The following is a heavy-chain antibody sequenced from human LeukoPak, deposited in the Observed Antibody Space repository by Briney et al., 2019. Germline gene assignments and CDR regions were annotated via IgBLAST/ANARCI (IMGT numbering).Heavy chain of an antibody. V-gene: IGHV3-21*04. Sequence: PGGSLRLSCAASGFTFSSYSMNWVRQAPGKGLEWVSSISSSSSYIYYADSVKGRFTISRDNAKNSLYLQMNSLRVEDTAMYYCARVPPDILTGSYYFDYWGQGTLVTVSS. CDR1: GFTFSSYS. CDR2: ISSSSSYI. J-gene: IGHJ4*02. CDR3: ARVPPDILTGSYYFDY. D-gene: IGHD3-9*01.